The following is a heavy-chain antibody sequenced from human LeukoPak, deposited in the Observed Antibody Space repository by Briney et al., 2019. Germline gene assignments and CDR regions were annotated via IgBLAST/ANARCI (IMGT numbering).Heavy chain of an antibody. CDR3: ARGRVVPAALKYYFDY. D-gene: IGHD2-2*01. CDR1: GGSISSYY. CDR2: IYYSGST. Sequence: SETLSLTCTVSGGSISSYYWSWIRQPPGKGLEWIGYIYYSGSTNYNPSLKSRVTISVDTSKNQFSLELSSVTAADTAVYYCARGRVVPAALKYYFDYWGQGTLVTVSS. V-gene: IGHV4-59*01. J-gene: IGHJ4*02.